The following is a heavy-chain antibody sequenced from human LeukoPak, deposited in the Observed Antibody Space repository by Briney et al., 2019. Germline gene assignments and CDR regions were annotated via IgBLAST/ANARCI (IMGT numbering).Heavy chain of an antibody. CDR2: ISSSGSTI. J-gene: IGHJ6*03. CDR3: ARDRNPRYYYYYMDV. V-gene: IGHV3-11*01. CDR1: GFTFSDYY. D-gene: IGHD1-14*01. Sequence: GGSLRLSCAASGFTFSDYYMSWIRQAPGKGLEWVSYISSSGSTIYYADSVKGRFTISRDNAKNSLYLQMNSLRAEDTAVYYCARDRNPRYYYYYMDVWGKGTTVTVSS.